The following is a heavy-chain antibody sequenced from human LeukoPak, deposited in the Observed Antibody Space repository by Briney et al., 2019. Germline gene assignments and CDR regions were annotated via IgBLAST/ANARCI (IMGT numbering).Heavy chain of an antibody. CDR2: IKPDESEK. D-gene: IGHD3-10*01. J-gene: IGHJ5*02. V-gene: IGHV3-7*05. CDR3: VRGSSGTVVRGVAWAWFDP. CDR1: GFTFSNYW. Sequence: GGSLRLSCVASGFTFSNYWMTWVRQAPGKGLEWVANIKPDESEKHFVDSVRGRFTISRDNAKDSLYLQMNSLRAEDTAVYYCVRGSSGTVVRGVAWAWFDPWGQGTLVTVSS.